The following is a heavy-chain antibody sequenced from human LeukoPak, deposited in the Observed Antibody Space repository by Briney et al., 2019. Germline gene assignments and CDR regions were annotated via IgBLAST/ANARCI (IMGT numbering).Heavy chain of an antibody. CDR3: ARARITIFGVVIIGYMDV. CDR2: INHSGST. J-gene: IGHJ6*03. Sequence: GSLRLSCAASGFTFSSYAMSWIRQPPGKGLEWIGEINHSGSTNYNPSLKSRVTISVDTSKNQFSLRLSSVTAADTAVYYCARARITIFGVVIIGYMDVWGKGTTVTVSS. V-gene: IGHV4-34*01. CDR1: GFTFSSYA. D-gene: IGHD3-3*01.